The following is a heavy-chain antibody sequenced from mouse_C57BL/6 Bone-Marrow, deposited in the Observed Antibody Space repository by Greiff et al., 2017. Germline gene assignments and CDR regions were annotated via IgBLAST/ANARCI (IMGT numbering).Heavy chain of an antibody. D-gene: IGHD3-2*02. CDR3: ARSRQIRLRKAMDY. J-gene: IGHJ4*01. CDR2: IDPETGGT. CDR1: GYTFTDYE. V-gene: IGHV1-15*01. Sequence: QVQLKESGAELVRPGASVTLSCKASGYTFTDYEMHWVKQTPVHGLEWIGAIDPETGGTAYNQKFKGKAKLTADKSSSTAYMELRSLTSEDSAVYFCARSRQIRLRKAMDYWGQGTSVTVSS.